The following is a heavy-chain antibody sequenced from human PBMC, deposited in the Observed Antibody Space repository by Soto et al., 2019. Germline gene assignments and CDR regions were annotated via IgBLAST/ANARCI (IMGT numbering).Heavy chain of an antibody. J-gene: IGHJ3*02. CDR3: VRRTTVAGSKDAFDR. CDR2: VSDSGST. V-gene: IGHV4-59*08. CDR1: GGSIRSYY. D-gene: IGHD6-19*01. Sequence: SETLSLTCTVSGGSIRSYYWNWIRQPPGKGLEWAGYVSDSGSTKYNPSLENRVAISVDTSKNQFYLQLTSVTAADTAVYYCVRRTTVAGSKDAFDRWGQGTRVTVAS.